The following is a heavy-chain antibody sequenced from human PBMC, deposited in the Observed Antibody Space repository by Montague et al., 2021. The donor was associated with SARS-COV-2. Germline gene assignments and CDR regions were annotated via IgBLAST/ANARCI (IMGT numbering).Heavy chain of an antibody. CDR3: ARATTVRGAVNRFDP. D-gene: IGHD3-10*01. CDR2: IYYSGGI. V-gene: IGHV4-59*11. Sequence: SETLSLTCTVSGGSMSDHYWAWIRQPPGKGLEWLAYIYYSGGINSNASXXSRVSMSVDTSKNQFSLKLTSVTAADTAVYYYARATTVRGAVNRFDPWGQGTQVIVSS. J-gene: IGHJ5*02. CDR1: GGSMSDHY.